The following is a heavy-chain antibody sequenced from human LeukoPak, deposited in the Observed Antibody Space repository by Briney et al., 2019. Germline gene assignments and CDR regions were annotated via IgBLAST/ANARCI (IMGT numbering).Heavy chain of an antibody. Sequence: ASVKVSCKASGYTFTGYYMHWVRQAPGQGLEWMGWINPNSGGTNYAQKFQGRVTIAVDTSNNQFSLKLRSVTAADTAVYYCARVRSERYCSDTTCFGPLYYFDYWGQGTLVTVSS. V-gene: IGHV1-2*02. CDR1: GYTFTGYY. CDR2: INPNSGGT. D-gene: IGHD2-2*01. CDR3: ARVRSERYCSDTTCFGPLYYFDY. J-gene: IGHJ4*02.